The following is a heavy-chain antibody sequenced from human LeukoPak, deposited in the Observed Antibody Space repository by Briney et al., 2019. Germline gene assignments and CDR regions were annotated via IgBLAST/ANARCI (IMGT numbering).Heavy chain of an antibody. CDR3: AGIDLEDY. Sequence: ETLSLTCTVSGDSISRSSYYWGWIRQSPGKGLEWVSAISGSGGSTYYADSVKGRFTISRDNSKNTLYLQMNSLRAEDTAVYYCAGIDLEDYWGQGTLVTVSS. V-gene: IGHV3-23*01. D-gene: IGHD1-14*01. CDR1: GDSISRSSYY. J-gene: IGHJ4*02. CDR2: ISGSGGST.